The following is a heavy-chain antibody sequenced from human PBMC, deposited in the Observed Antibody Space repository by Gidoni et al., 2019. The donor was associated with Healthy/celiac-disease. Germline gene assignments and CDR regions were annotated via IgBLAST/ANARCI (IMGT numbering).Heavy chain of an antibody. D-gene: IGHD2-8*01. Sequence: QVQLVESGVGVVQPGRSLRLSFAASGFTFSSSGMHWVRQAPGKGLEWLAVIVYDGSNKYYADSVKGRFTISRDNSKNTLYLQMNSLRAEDTAVYYCARDLYEGGYPIYYYYGMDVWGQGTTVTVSS. CDR3: ARDLYEGGYPIYYYYGMDV. CDR1: GFTFSSSG. V-gene: IGHV3-33*01. CDR2: IVYDGSNK. J-gene: IGHJ6*02.